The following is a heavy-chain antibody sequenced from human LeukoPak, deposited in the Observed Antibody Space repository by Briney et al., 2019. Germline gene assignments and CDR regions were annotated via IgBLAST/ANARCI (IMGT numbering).Heavy chain of an antibody. Sequence: SDTLSLTCTVSGCSFSTYYWSWIRQSAGKGLEWIGRIYTSGTTSYNPSLKSRVTMSVDTSKYRFSLKLNSVTAADTAVYYCAREKTMSAFLFDYWGQGILVTVSS. CDR3: AREKTMSAFLFDY. J-gene: IGHJ4*02. V-gene: IGHV4-4*07. CDR2: IYTSGTT. CDR1: GCSFSTYY. D-gene: IGHD3-22*01.